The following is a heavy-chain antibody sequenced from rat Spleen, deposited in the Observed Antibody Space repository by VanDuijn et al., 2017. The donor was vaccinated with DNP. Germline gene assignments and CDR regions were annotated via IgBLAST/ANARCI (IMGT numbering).Heavy chain of an antibody. CDR3: ASLGYGFLY. V-gene: IGHV5-20*01. CDR2: ISYVGGST. Sequence: EVQLVESGGGLVQPGRSLKLSCAASGFTFSDYYMAWVRQAPTKGLEWVASISYVGGSTYYRDSVKGRFKISRDNAKSSLYLQMDSLRSEDTANYYCASLGYGFLYWGQGVMVTFSS. CDR1: GFTFSDYY. J-gene: IGHJ2*01. D-gene: IGHD1-6*01.